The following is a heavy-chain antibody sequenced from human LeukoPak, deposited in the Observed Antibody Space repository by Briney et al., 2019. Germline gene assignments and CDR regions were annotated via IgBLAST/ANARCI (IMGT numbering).Heavy chain of an antibody. CDR1: GGSISSYY. D-gene: IGHD5-12*01. J-gene: IGHJ4*02. V-gene: IGHV4-59*01. CDR2: IYYSGST. Sequence: SETLSLTCTVSGGSISSYYWSWIRQPPGKGLEWIGYIYYSGSTNYNPSLKSRVTISVDTSKNQFSLKLSSVTAADTAVYYCASPGDIVATRPLRPIVYWGQGTLVTVSS. CDR3: ASPGDIVATRPLRPIVY.